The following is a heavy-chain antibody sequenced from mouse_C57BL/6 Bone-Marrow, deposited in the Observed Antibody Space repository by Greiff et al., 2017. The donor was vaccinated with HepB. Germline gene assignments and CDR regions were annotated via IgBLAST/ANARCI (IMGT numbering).Heavy chain of an antibody. Sequence: QVQLKESGAELVRPGASVTLSCKASGYTFTDYEMHWVKQTPVHGLEWIGAIDPETGGTAYNQKFKGKAILTADKSSSTAYMELRSLTSEDSAVYDCTRWGTGRNDYFDYWGQGTTLTVSS. CDR3: TRWGTGRNDYFDY. CDR2: IDPETGGT. J-gene: IGHJ2*01. V-gene: IGHV1-15*01. CDR1: GYTFTDYE. D-gene: IGHD4-1*01.